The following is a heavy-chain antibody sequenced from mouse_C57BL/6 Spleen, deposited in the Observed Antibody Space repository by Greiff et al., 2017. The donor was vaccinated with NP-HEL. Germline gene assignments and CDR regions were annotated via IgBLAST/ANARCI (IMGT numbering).Heavy chain of an antibody. J-gene: IGHJ4*01. Sequence: QVQLKESGPGLVAPSQCLSITCTVSGFSFTSYGVDWVRQPPGKGLEWLGVIWGGGSTSYNSALMSRLSISKDNSKSQVFLKMNSLHTDDTAMYYCAKHGVGVLLDYAMDYWGQGTSVTVSS. CDR2: IWGGGST. D-gene: IGHD2-1*01. V-gene: IGHV2-9*01. CDR3: AKHGVGVLLDYAMDY. CDR1: GFSFTSYG.